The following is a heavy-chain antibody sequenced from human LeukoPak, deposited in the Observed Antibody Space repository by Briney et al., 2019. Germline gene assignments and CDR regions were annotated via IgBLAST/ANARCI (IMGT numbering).Heavy chain of an antibody. V-gene: IGHV3-23*01. Sequence: PRGSLRLSCAASGFTFSSYAMSWVRQAPGKGLEWVSAIRGSGSSTYYADSVKGRFTISRDNSKNTLYLQMNSLRAEDTAVYYCAKGPAMIVVPLDYWGQGTLVTVSS. J-gene: IGHJ4*02. CDR2: IRGSGSST. CDR1: GFTFSSYA. CDR3: AKGPAMIVVPLDY. D-gene: IGHD3-22*01.